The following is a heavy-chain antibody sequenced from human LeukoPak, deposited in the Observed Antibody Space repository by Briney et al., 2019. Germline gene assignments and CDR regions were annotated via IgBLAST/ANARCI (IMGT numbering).Heavy chain of an antibody. CDR1: GGSISSGGYY. D-gene: IGHD1-26*01. J-gene: IGHJ3*02. V-gene: IGHV4-31*03. CDR2: IYYSGST. Sequence: SETLSLTCTVSGGSISSGGYYWSWIRQHPGKGLEWIGYIYYSGSTYYNPSLKSRVTISVDTSKNQFSLKLSSVTAADTAVYYCATFPEGGNDAFDIWAKGQWSPSLQ. CDR3: ATFPEGGNDAFDI.